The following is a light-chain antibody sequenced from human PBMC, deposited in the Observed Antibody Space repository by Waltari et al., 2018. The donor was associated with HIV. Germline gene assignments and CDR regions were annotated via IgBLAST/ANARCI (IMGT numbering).Light chain of an antibody. CDR2: EVS. Sequence: QSALTQPPSASGSPGPSVTIPCPGTSSHVGASTYFSWYQPHPGKAPKLMISEVSKRPSGVPDRFSGSKSGNTASLTVSGLQAEDEADYYCTSYAGNNLVFGGGTKMTVL. V-gene: IGLV2-8*01. J-gene: IGLJ2*01. CDR1: SSHVGASTY. CDR3: TSYAGNNLV.